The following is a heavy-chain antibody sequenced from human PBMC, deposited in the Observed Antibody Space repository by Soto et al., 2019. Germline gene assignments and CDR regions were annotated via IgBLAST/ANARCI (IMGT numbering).Heavy chain of an antibody. CDR1: GFTFDDYG. D-gene: IGHD1-26*01. CDR2: INWNGGST. CDR3: AREAGAAHGAAGYYYYYGMDV. J-gene: IGHJ6*02. V-gene: IGHV3-20*04. Sequence: PGGSLRLSCAASGFTFDDYGMSWVRQAPGKGLEWVSGINWNGGSTGYADSVKGRFTISRDNAKNSLYLQMNSLRAEDTALYYCAREAGAAHGAAGYYYYYGMDVWGQGTTVTVSS.